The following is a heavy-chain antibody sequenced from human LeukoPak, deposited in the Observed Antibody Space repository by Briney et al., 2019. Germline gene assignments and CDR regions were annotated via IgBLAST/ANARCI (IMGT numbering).Heavy chain of an antibody. V-gene: IGHV3-23*01. CDR3: AKDWGYCGGDCYPYDFDY. Sequence: PGGSLRLSCAASGFTFSSYAMSWVRQAPGKGLEWVSAISGSGGSTYYADSVKGRFTISRDNSKNTLYLQMNSLRAEDTAVYYCAKDWGYCGGDCYPYDFDYWGQGTLVTVSS. CDR2: ISGSGGST. CDR1: GFTFSSYA. J-gene: IGHJ4*02. D-gene: IGHD2-21*02.